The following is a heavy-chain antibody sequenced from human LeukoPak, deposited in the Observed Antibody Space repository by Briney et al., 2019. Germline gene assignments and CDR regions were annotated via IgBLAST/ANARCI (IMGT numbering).Heavy chain of an antibody. J-gene: IGHJ4*02. CDR2: ITGSGGTT. D-gene: IGHD4-11*01. Sequence: GGSLRLSCSASGFTFSSYAMHWVRQAPGKGLEWVSAITGSGGTTFYADSVKGRFTISRDNSKNTLYLQMNSLRAEDTAIYYCAKRSDSNAYKDFDHWGQGTLVTVSS. CDR1: GFTFSSYA. V-gene: IGHV3-23*01. CDR3: AKRSDSNAYKDFDH.